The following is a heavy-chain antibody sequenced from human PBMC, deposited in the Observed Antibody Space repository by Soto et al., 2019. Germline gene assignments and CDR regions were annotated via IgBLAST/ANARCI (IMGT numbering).Heavy chain of an antibody. CDR3: ARDTPQNWFHP. Sequence: GGSLRLSCAASGLTFSGYWMHWVRQAPGKGLVWVSRIDTDGRVTNYADSVEGRFTISRDDAKNTLYLQMNSLRAEDTAVYYCARDTPQNWFHPWGQGILVTVSS. D-gene: IGHD2-15*01. J-gene: IGHJ5*02. CDR2: IDTDGRVT. CDR1: GLTFSGYW. V-gene: IGHV3-74*01.